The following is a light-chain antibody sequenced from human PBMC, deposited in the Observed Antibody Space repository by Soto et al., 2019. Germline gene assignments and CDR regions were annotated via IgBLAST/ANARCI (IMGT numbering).Light chain of an antibody. Sequence: ESVLTHSPSTLSLSPVEISTLSCRASQSVSRHLAWYQQKPGQAPRLLIYDASNRATGIPARFSGSGSGTDFTLTISSLEPEDFAVYYCQQRNNWPPVTFGGGTKVDI. V-gene: IGKV3-11*01. CDR2: DAS. CDR1: QSVSRH. J-gene: IGKJ4*01. CDR3: QQRNNWPPVT.